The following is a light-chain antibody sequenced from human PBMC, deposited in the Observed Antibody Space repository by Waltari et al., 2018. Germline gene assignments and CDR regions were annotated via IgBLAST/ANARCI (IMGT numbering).Light chain of an antibody. J-gene: IGLJ1*01. Sequence: SSELTQDPAVSVALGQTVRITCQGDSLRSYYASWYQQKPGKAPVLVIYGKNNRPSGIPDRFSGSSSGNTASWTITGAQAEDEADYYCNSRDSSGNHYVFGTGTKVTVL. V-gene: IGLV3-19*01. CDR1: SLRSYY. CDR2: GKN. CDR3: NSRDSSGNHYV.